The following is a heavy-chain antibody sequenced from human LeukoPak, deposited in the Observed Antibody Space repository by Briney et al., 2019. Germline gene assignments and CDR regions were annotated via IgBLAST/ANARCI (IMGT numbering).Heavy chain of an antibody. J-gene: IGHJ3*02. CDR1: GGSFSGYY. CDR3: ARGRFYYDSSGYRHDAFDI. CDR2: INHSGST. V-gene: IGHV4-34*01. D-gene: IGHD3-22*01. Sequence: SETLSLTCAVYGGSFSGYYWSWIRQPPGKGLEWIGEINHSGSTNYNPSLKSRVTISVDTSKNQFSLKLSSVTAADTAVYYCARGRFYYDSSGYRHDAFDIWGQGTMVTVSS.